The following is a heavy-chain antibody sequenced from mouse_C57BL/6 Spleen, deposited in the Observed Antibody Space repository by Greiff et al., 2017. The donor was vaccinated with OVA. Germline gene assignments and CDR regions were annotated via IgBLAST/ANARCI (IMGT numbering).Heavy chain of an antibody. Sequence: EVKVVESGGGLVKPGGSLKLSCAASGFTFSDYGMHWVRQAPEKGLEWVAYISSGSSTIYYADTVKGRFTISRDNAKNTLFLQMTSLRSEDTAMYYCATTVVANGYCDYWGQGTTLTVSS. CDR3: ATTVVANGYCDY. J-gene: IGHJ2*01. CDR2: ISSGSSTI. V-gene: IGHV5-17*01. D-gene: IGHD1-1*01. CDR1: GFTFSDYG.